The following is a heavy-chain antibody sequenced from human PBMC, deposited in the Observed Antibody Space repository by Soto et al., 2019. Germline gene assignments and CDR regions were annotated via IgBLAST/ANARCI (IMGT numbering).Heavy chain of an antibody. J-gene: IGHJ5*02. CDR1: GGSISSSSYY. CDR2: IYYSGST. CDR3: ARLRPTRDYGSPRGWFDP. Sequence: QLQLQESGPGLVKPSETLSLTCTVSGGSISSSSYYWGWIRQPPGKGLEWIGSIYYSGSTYYNPSLKSRVTISVDTSKNQCYLKLSSGTAADTAVYYCARLRPTRDYGSPRGWFDPWGKGTLVTASS. V-gene: IGHV4-39*01. D-gene: IGHD4-17*01.